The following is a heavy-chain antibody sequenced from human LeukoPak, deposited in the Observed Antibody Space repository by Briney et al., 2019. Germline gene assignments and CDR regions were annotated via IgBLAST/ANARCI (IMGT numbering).Heavy chain of an antibody. D-gene: IGHD6-19*01. J-gene: IGHJ4*02. V-gene: IGHV3-30-3*01. Sequence: PRRSLRLSCAASGFTFSSYAMHWVRQAPGKGLEWVAVISYDGSNKYYADSVKGRFTISRDNSKNTLYLQMNSLRAEDTAVYYCARAVAGTSFTNWGQGTLVTVSS. CDR1: GFTFSSYA. CDR3: ARAVAGTSFTN. CDR2: ISYDGSNK.